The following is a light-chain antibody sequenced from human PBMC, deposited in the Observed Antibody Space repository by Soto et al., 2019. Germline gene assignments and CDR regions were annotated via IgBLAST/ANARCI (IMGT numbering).Light chain of an antibody. CDR2: GAS. V-gene: IGKV3-20*01. CDR1: SRVSTNY. Sequence: IGLTQSPGTLSLSSGEKTTLSCKARSRVSTNYLALDQRKPGQAPRLLIYGASSRATDIPNRFSGSGSGTDFTLTITRLKAEDFAVYYCQQYGSSPPTFGQGTKVEIK. CDR3: QQYGSSPPT. J-gene: IGKJ1*01.